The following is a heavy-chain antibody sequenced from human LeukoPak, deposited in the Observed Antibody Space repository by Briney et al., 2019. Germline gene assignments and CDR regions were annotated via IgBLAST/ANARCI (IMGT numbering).Heavy chain of an antibody. V-gene: IGHV5-51*01. D-gene: IGHD4-17*01. J-gene: IGHJ3*02. CDR2: IYPGDSDT. CDR1: GYDSSTYY. Sequence: GESLKISCKGSGYDSSTYYIGWVRQLPGKGLEWMGVIYPGDSDTTYSPSFEDEVTMSVDKSFSSAYLQWRSLKASDTAMYYCARLMLFEYGDYGDAFDIWGQGTMVTVSS. CDR3: ARLMLFEYGDYGDAFDI.